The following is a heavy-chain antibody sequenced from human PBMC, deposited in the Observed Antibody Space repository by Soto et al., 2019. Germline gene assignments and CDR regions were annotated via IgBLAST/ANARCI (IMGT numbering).Heavy chain of an antibody. Sequence: SETLSLTCAVSGGSFTSNNWWTWVRQPPGQGLEWIGEIYRTGSTNYNPSLKSRVPISLDKSENQFSLKVTSLTAADTAVYYCASRDPGTSVDYWGQGTLVTVSS. V-gene: IGHV4-4*02. J-gene: IGHJ4*02. D-gene: IGHD1-7*01. CDR2: IYRTGST. CDR3: ASRDPGTSVDY. CDR1: GGSFTSNNW.